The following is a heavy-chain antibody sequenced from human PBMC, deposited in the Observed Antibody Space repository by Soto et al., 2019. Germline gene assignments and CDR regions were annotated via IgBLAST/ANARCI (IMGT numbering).Heavy chain of an antibody. Sequence: EVQLVESGGGLVKPGESLRLSCAASGFTFNYFTMNWVRQAPGKGLEWVASISSSSSHKYPADSVRGRFTFSRDNANNSLYLQMNSLRVEDTAVYYCARLRSDAFDIWGQGTLVTVSS. J-gene: IGHJ3*02. CDR3: ARLRSDAFDI. CDR1: GFTFNYFT. CDR2: ISSSSSHK. V-gene: IGHV3-21*04. D-gene: IGHD4-17*01.